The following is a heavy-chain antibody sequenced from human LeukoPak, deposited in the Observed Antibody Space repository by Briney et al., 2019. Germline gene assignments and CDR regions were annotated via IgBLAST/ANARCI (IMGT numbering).Heavy chain of an antibody. CDR1: GYTFTSYY. CDR3: ARDQIASSGWYAEYFQH. V-gene: IGHV1-46*01. Sequence: ASVKVSCKASGYTFTSYYMHWVRQAPGQGLEWMGIINPSGGSTSYAQKFQGRVTMTRDTSTSTVYMELGSLRSEDTAVYYCARDQIASSGWYAEYFQHWGQGTLVTVSS. J-gene: IGHJ1*01. D-gene: IGHD6-19*01. CDR2: INPSGGST.